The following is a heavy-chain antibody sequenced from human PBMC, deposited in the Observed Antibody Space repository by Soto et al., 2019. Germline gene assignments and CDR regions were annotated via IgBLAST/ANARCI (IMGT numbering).Heavy chain of an antibody. D-gene: IGHD2-15*01. V-gene: IGHV1-69*02. CDR3: ARGYCSGGSCYTGDYYYYMDV. CDR1: GGTFSSYT. Sequence: QVQLVQSGAEVKKPGSSVKVSCKASGGTFSSYTISWVRQAPGQGLEWMGRIIPILGIAKYAQKFQGRVTITADKSTSTAYMELSSLRSEDTAVYYCARGYCSGGSCYTGDYYYYMDVWGKGTTVTVSS. J-gene: IGHJ6*03. CDR2: IIPILGIA.